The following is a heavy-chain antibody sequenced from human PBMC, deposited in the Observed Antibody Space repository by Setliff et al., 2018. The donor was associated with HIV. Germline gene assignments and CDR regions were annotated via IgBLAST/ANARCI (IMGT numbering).Heavy chain of an antibody. CDR1: GDSMSSSSYY. D-gene: IGHD2-2*01. CDR3: ARPQYPGYYFDY. Sequence: SETLSLTCTVSGDSMSSSSYYWGWIRQPPGKGLEWIGSIFYSGNTYYRPSLKSRVTISVDTSKNQFSLKLSSVTAADTAVYYCARPQYPGYYFDYWGQGTLVTVSS. V-gene: IGHV4-39*01. CDR2: IFYSGNT. J-gene: IGHJ4*02.